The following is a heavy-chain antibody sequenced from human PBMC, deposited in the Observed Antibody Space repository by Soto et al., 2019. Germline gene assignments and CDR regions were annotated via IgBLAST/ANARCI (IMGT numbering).Heavy chain of an antibody. CDR2: IYWDVDK. D-gene: IGHD3-3*01. V-gene: IGHV2-5*02. Sequence: QITLKESGPTVVKPTETLTLTCTFSGFSLTTSGVGVGWVRQSPGKAPEWLALIYWDVDKRYSTSLKSRLTITKDTSKNQVVLTMANVDPADTATYYCAHRVLRTVFGLVTTTAIYFDFWGQGTPVVVSS. CDR3: AHRVLRTVFGLVTTTAIYFDF. J-gene: IGHJ4*02. CDR1: GFSLTTSGVG.